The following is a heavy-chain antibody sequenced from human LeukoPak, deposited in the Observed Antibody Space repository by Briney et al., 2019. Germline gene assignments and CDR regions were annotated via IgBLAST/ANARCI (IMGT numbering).Heavy chain of an antibody. CDR3: AKGAPGYCSGGSCYNYYYYYGMDV. CDR1: GFTFSTYA. V-gene: IGHV3-23*01. J-gene: IGHJ6*02. D-gene: IGHD2-15*01. Sequence: PGGSLRLSCAASGFTFSTYAMSWVRQAPGKGLEWVSAISGSGGSTYYADSVKGRFTISRDNSKNTLYLQMNSLRAEDTAVYYCAKGAPGYCSGGSCYNYYYYYGMDVWGQGTTVTVSS. CDR2: ISGSGGST.